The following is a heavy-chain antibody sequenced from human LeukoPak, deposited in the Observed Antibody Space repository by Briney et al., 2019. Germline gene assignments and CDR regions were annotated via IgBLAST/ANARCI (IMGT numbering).Heavy chain of an antibody. CDR1: GGTFSSYA. J-gene: IGHJ5*02. V-gene: IGHV1-69*13. CDR2: IIPIFGTA. Sequence: SVKVSCKASGGTFSSYATSWVRQAPGQGLEWMGGIIPIFGTANYAQKFQGRVTITADESTSTAYMELSSLRSEDTAVYYCARGRGGDEGLEFWSGYSGHNNWFDPWGQGTLVTVSS. CDR3: ARGRGGDEGLEFWSGYSGHNNWFDP. D-gene: IGHD3-3*01.